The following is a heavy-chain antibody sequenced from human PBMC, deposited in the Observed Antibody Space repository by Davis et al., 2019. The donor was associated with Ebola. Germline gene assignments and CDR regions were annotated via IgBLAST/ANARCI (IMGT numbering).Heavy chain of an antibody. CDR3: ARYSGTHSDY. V-gene: IGHV1-46*01. Sequence: AASVKVPCKASTYTFTSDYMHWVRQAPGQGLEWMGIINPSGGSTAYAQKFQGRVTMTRDTSTSTVYMELSSLRSEDTAVYYCARYSGTHSDYWGQGTLVTVSS. CDR1: TYTFTSDY. D-gene: IGHD1-26*01. CDR2: INPSGGST. J-gene: IGHJ4*02.